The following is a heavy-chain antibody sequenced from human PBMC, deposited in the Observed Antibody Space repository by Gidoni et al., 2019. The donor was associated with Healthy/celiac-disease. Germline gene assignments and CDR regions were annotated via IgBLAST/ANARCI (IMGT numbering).Heavy chain of an antibody. V-gene: IGHV3-23*01. CDR3: AKDQGGVVIPYYFDY. J-gene: IGHJ4*02. CDR1: GFNFSRNA. D-gene: IGHD3-3*01. Sequence: DVQLLESGGGLVQPGGSLNLCCAASGFNFSRNAMCWVRQAPGKGLEWVSAIRGSGGSTYYADSVKGRFTISRDNSKNTLYLKMNSLRAEDTAVYYCAKDQGGVVIPYYFDYWGQGTLVTVSS. CDR2: IRGSGGST.